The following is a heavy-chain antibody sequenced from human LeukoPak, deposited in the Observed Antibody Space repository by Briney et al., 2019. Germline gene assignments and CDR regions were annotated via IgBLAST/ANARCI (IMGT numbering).Heavy chain of an antibody. J-gene: IGHJ3*02. CDR3: ARPTIKSPYAAFDI. V-gene: IGHV5-51*07. Sequence: GESLKISCKASGYSFTNYWIGWVHQMPGKGLEWMGIIYPGDSDTRYTPSFQGQVTISADKSISTAYLQWSSLKASDTAMYYCARPTIKSPYAAFDIWGQGTVVTVSS. CDR1: GYSFTNYW. CDR2: IYPGDSDT. D-gene: IGHD5-24*01.